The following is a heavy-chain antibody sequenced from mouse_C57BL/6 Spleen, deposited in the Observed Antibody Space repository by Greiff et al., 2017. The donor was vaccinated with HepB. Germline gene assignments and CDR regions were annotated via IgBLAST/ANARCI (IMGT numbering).Heavy chain of an antibody. CDR3: ARSLHWDAMDY. CDR1: GYTFTDYY. J-gene: IGHJ4*01. CDR2: IYPGSGNT. Sequence: QVQLQESGAELVRPGASVKLSCKASGYTFTDYYINWVKQRPGQGLEWIARIYPGSGNTYYNEKFKGKATLTAEKSSSTAYMQLSSLTSEDSAVYFCARSLHWDAMDYWGQGTSVTVSS. V-gene: IGHV1-76*01. D-gene: IGHD4-1*01.